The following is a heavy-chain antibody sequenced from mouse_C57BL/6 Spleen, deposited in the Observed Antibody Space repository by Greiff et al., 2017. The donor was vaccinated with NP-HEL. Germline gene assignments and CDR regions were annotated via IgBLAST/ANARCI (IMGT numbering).Heavy chain of an antibody. Sequence: EVQVVESGTVLPRPGASVKMSCKPSGYTFTSYWMHWVKQRPGQGLEWLGAIYPGNSDTSYNQKFKGKAKLTAVTSASTAYMELSSLTNEDSAVYYCTRMITTVVAKEYFDVWGTGTTVTVSS. CDR3: TRMITTVVAKEYFDV. CDR1: GYTFTSYW. D-gene: IGHD1-1*01. V-gene: IGHV1-5*01. J-gene: IGHJ1*03. CDR2: IYPGNSDT.